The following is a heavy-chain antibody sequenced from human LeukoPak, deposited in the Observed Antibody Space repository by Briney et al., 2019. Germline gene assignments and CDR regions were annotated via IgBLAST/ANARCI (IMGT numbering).Heavy chain of an antibody. Sequence: GGSLRLSCAASGFTFSNYGMHWVRQTPGKGLEWVTVIAHDGSVQYYTDSVKGRFTIFRDDSKNTLYLQMNSLRAEDTAIYYCAKEKVPISMPAWYFDLWGRGTLVTVSS. V-gene: IGHV3-30*18. CDR3: AKEKVPISMPAWYFDL. J-gene: IGHJ2*01. D-gene: IGHD2/OR15-2a*01. CDR2: IAHDGSVQ. CDR1: GFTFSNYG.